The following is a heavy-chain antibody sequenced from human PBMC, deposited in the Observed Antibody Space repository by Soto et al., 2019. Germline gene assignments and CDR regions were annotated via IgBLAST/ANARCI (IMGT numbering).Heavy chain of an antibody. D-gene: IGHD3-22*01. V-gene: IGHV4-30-2*01. CDR1: VGSISSGAYS. Sequence: SETLSLTCAVSVGSISSGAYSWSWIRQPPRKGLEWIGYIYHSGSTYYNPSLKSRVTVSIDRSKNQFSLKLSSVTAADTAVFYCARGPYDSSGFYSAFDIWGQGTMVTVSS. CDR3: ARGPYDSSGFYSAFDI. J-gene: IGHJ3*02. CDR2: IYHSGST.